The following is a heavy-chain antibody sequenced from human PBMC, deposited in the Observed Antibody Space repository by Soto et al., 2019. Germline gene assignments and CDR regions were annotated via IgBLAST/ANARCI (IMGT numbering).Heavy chain of an antibody. V-gene: IGHV4-30-4*01. CDR2: IHYSGST. CDR1: GGSISSGDYY. J-gene: IGHJ4*02. D-gene: IGHD3-22*01. Sequence: SETLSLTCTVSGGSISSGDYYWSWIRQPPGKGLEWIGYIHYSGSTYYNPSLKSRVTISVDTSKNQFSLKLSSVTAADTAVYYCARELRDSSGYDYWGQGTLVTVSS. CDR3: ARELRDSSGYDY.